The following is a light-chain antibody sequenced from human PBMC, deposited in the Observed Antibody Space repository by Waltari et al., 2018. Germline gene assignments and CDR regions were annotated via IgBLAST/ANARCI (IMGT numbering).Light chain of an antibody. CDR3: QQYNNYLLT. V-gene: IGKV1-5*03. Sequence: IQMTQSPSTLSASVGDSVTITCRASQSISNWLAWYQQKSGEAPKLLIFEASTLQSGVPSRFSGSGSGTEFTLTISSLQPDDLATYYCQQYNNYLLTFGGGTKVEIK. J-gene: IGKJ4*01. CDR2: EAS. CDR1: QSISNW.